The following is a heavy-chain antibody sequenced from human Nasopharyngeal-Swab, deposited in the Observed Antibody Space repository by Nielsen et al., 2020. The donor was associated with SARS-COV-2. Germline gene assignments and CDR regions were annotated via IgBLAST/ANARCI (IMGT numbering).Heavy chain of an antibody. Sequence: GESLKISCAASGFTFSSYSMNWVRQAPGKGLEWVSYISSSSSTIYYADSVKGRFTISRDNAKNSLYLQMNSLRAEDTAVYYCAGGSRQWPQPMDVWGKGTTVTVSS. V-gene: IGHV3-48*04. CDR2: ISSSSSTI. CDR3: AGGSRQWPQPMDV. D-gene: IGHD6-19*01. J-gene: IGHJ6*03. CDR1: GFTFSSYS.